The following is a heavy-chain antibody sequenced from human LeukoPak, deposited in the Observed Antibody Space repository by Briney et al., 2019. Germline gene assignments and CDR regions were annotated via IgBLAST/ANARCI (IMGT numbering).Heavy chain of an antibody. CDR2: IYSGGST. CDR1: GFSFSGHW. Sequence: GGSLRLSCTASGFSFSGHWMHWARQLPGKGLEWVSVIYSGGSTYYADSVKGRFTISRDNSKNTLYLQMNSLRAEDTAVYYCARDRYDFWSGYPPDYYYYGMDVWGQGTTVTVSS. D-gene: IGHD3-3*01. J-gene: IGHJ6*02. V-gene: IGHV3-53*01. CDR3: ARDRYDFWSGYPPDYYYYGMDV.